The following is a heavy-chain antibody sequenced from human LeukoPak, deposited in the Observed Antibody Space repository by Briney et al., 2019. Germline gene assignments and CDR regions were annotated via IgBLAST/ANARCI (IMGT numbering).Heavy chain of an antibody. CDR3: AVTAISYFDY. D-gene: IGHD2-21*02. V-gene: IGHV3-43D*04. J-gene: IGHJ4*02. Sequence: GGSLRLSCAASGFTFDDYAMHWVRQAPGKGLEWVSLISWDGGSTYYADSVKGRFTISRDNSKNTLYLQMNSLRAEDTAVYYCAVTAISYFDYWGQGTLVTVSS. CDR1: GFTFDDYA. CDR2: ISWDGGST.